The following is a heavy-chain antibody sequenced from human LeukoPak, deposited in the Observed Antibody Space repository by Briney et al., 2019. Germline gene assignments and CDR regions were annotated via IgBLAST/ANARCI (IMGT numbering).Heavy chain of an antibody. Sequence: SETLSLTCTVSGGSISSSSYYWGWIRQPPGKGLEWIGSIYYSGSTYYNPSLKSRVTISVDTSKNQFSLKLSSVTAADTAVYYCARVRPTYCSGGSCYRGVFDYWGQGTLVTVSS. V-gene: IGHV4-39*07. CDR1: GGSISSSSYY. D-gene: IGHD2-15*01. CDR2: IYYSGST. J-gene: IGHJ4*02. CDR3: ARVRPTYCSGGSCYRGVFDY.